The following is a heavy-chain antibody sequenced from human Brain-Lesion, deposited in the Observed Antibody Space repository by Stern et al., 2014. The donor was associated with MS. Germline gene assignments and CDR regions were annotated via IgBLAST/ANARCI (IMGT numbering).Heavy chain of an antibody. Sequence: QVQLVESGPGLVKPSQTLSLSCTVSGGSISSGGYYWSWIRQPAGKGLGWIGRILNSGRPSYTPSLKSRVTISIDTPKNQFSLRLNSMTAADTAVYYCARGRVVPGFQYYATDVWGQGTTVIVSS. CDR1: GGSISSGGYY. V-gene: IGHV4-61*02. CDR2: ILNSGRP. J-gene: IGHJ6*02. CDR3: ARGRVVPGFQYYATDV. D-gene: IGHD2-2*01.